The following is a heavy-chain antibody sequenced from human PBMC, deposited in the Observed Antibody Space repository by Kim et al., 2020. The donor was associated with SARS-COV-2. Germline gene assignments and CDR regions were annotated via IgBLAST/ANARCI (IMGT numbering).Heavy chain of an antibody. CDR1: GVSCSDND. J-gene: IGHJ4*02. CDR3: VRDRDGYNSFDY. D-gene: IGHD5-12*01. CDR2: IRRRGHT. V-gene: IGHV3-11*06. Sequence: GGSLRLSCAASGVSCSDNDGSWLRPAPGPGLEWLSDIRRRGHTSYIDSVKGRFTISRDNAKKSLYLQMSSLRVEDTAVYYCVRDRDGYNSFDYWGQRTLVTVSS.